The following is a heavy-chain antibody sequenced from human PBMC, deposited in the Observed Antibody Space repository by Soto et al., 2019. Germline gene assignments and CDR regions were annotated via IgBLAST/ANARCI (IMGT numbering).Heavy chain of an antibody. V-gene: IGHV3-33*06. J-gene: IGHJ4*02. CDR3: GKYIRSGSIDY. CDR1: GYSITNNG. CDR2: IWAHGTDQ. D-gene: IGHD1-1*01. Sequence: GGTLRLSCAASGYSITNNGMHWVRQAPGKGLEWVALIWAHGTDQYYADPEKGRFTVSRDTYTSTVYLQMNSLWADDTARYYCGKYIRSGSIDYWGQGTLVTVSS.